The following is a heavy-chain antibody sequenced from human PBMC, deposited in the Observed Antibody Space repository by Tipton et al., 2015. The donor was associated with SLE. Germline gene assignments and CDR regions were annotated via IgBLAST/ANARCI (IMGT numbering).Heavy chain of an antibody. Sequence: SLRLSCAASGFTFSRYGMHWVRQAPGKGLEWVAVKWYDGSKEYYADSVKGRFTIFRDNSKNTLSLQMNSLRAEDTAVYYCAKDRERGHYFDNWGQGTLVTVSS. J-gene: IGHJ4*02. CDR1: GFTFSRYG. D-gene: IGHD5-24*01. CDR3: AKDRERGHYFDN. V-gene: IGHV3-33*06. CDR2: KWYDGSKE.